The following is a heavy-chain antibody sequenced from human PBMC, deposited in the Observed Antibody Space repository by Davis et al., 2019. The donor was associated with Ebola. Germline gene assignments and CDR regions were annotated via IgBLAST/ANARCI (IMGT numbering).Heavy chain of an antibody. V-gene: IGHV1-69*10. CDR1: GGTFSSYA. CDR2: IIPILGIA. D-gene: IGHD5-12*01. CDR3: ARGEESRDSGYDSGPDY. J-gene: IGHJ4*02. Sequence: SVKVSCKASGGTFSSYAISWVRQAPGQGLEWMGGIIPILGIANYAQKFQGRVTMTRDTSISTAYMELSRLRSDDTAVYYCARGEESRDSGYDSGPDYWGQGTLVTVSS.